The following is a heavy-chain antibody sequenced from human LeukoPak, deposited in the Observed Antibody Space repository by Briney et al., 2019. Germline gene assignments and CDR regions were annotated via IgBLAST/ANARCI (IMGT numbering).Heavy chain of an antibody. CDR2: IYYSGST. CDR1: GGSISSGDYY. V-gene: IGHV4-30-4*08. CDR3: ARGFAPTLAHFDY. Sequence: SQTLSLTCTVSGGSISSGDYYWSWIRQPPGKGLEWIGYIYYSGSTYYNPSLKSRVTISVDTSKNQFSLKLSSVTAADTAVYYCARGFAPTLAHFDYWGQGTLVTVSS. J-gene: IGHJ4*02. D-gene: IGHD3-10*01.